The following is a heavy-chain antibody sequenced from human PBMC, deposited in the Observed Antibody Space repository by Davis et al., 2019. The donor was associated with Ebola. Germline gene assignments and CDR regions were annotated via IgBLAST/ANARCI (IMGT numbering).Heavy chain of an antibody. J-gene: IGHJ6*04. CDR3: ARHRSYYYYYYGMDV. CDR2: IYSGDSDT. CDR1: GYSFTTYW. V-gene: IGHV5-51*01. Sequence: GESLKISCQGSGYSFTTYWIGWVRQMPGKGLEWMGIIYSGDSDTRYRPSFEGQVTISADKSISTAYLQWSSLKASDTAMYYCARHRSYYYYYYGMDVWGKGTTVTVSS.